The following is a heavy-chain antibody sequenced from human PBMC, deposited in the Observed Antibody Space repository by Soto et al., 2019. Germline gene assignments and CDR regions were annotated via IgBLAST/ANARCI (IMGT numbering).Heavy chain of an antibody. J-gene: IGHJ4*02. D-gene: IGHD2-2*01. CDR3: AKIRVFRDCSSTSCYLFDY. V-gene: IGHV3-23*01. CDR1: GFTFSSYA. CDR2: ISGSGGST. Sequence: GGSLRLSCAASGFTFSSYAMSWVRQAPGKGLEWVSAISGSGGSTYYADSVKGRFTISRDNSKNTLYLQMNSLRAEDTAVYYCAKIRVFRDCSSTSCYLFDYWGQGTLVTVSS.